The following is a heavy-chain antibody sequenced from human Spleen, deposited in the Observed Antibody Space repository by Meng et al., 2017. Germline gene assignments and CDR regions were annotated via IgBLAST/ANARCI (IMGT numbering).Heavy chain of an antibody. CDR2: IDPKSDNT. Sequence: QLVQSAAEVKKPGASVKVSCKPSGYTFTGYYMHWVRQAPGQGLEWMGRIDPKSDNTHYAQKFQGRVTMTRDTSISTAYMEMSRLRSDDTAVYYCARDSSGYYGTFDYWGQGTLVTVSS. J-gene: IGHJ4*02. V-gene: IGHV1-2*06. CDR1: GYTFTGYY. D-gene: IGHD3-22*01. CDR3: ARDSSGYYGTFDY.